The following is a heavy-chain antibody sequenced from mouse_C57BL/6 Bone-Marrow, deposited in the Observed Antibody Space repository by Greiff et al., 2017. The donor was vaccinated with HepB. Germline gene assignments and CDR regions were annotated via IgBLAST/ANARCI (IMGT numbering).Heavy chain of an antibody. CDR3: ARSLYYYGSSYGAMDY. J-gene: IGHJ4*01. CDR2: INPSNGGT. V-gene: IGHV1-53*01. Sequence: QVQLQQPGTELVKPGASVKLSCKASGYTFTSYWMHWVKQRPGQGLEWIGNINPSNGGTNYNEKFKSKATLTVDKSSSTAYMQLSSLTSEDSAVYYCARSLYYYGSSYGAMDYWGQGTSVTVSS. D-gene: IGHD1-1*01. CDR1: GYTFTSYW.